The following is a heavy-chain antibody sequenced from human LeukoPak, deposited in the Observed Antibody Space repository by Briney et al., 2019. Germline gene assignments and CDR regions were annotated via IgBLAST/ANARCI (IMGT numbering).Heavy chain of an antibody. CDR3: ARGRGYNYGYSDY. J-gene: IGHJ4*02. Sequence: QPGGSLRLSCAASGFTFSSYSMNWVRQVPGKGLEWISYISSSSSTIDYADSVKGRFTISRDNAKNSLYLQMNSLRAEDTAVYYCARGRGYNYGYSDYWGQGTLVTVSS. D-gene: IGHD5-18*01. CDR2: ISSSSSTI. CDR1: GFTFSSYS. V-gene: IGHV3-48*04.